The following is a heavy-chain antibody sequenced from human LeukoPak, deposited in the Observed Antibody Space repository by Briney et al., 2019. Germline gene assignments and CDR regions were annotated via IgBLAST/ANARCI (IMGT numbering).Heavy chain of an antibody. Sequence: GGSLRLSCTASGFTFGDYAISWVRQAPGKGLEWVANIKQDGSQKYYVDSVKGRFTISRDNAKTSVFLQMNSLRAEDTAVYYCVRSGLDFWGRGTLVTVSS. CDR1: GFTFGDYA. CDR3: VRSGLDF. CDR2: IKQDGSQK. V-gene: IGHV3-7*01. D-gene: IGHD3-3*01. J-gene: IGHJ4*02.